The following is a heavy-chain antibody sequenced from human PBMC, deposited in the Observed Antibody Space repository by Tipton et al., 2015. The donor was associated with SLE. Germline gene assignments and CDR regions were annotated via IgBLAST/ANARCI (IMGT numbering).Heavy chain of an antibody. CDR1: GGSISSGSYY. Sequence: TLSLTCTVSGGSISSGSYYWSWIRQPAGKGLEWIGRIYTSGSTNYNPSLKSRVTISVDTSKNQFSLKLSSVTAADTAVYYCSGWWDWGQGTLVTVSS. J-gene: IGHJ4*02. CDR2: IYTSGST. CDR3: SGWWD. D-gene: IGHD6-19*01. V-gene: IGHV4-61*02.